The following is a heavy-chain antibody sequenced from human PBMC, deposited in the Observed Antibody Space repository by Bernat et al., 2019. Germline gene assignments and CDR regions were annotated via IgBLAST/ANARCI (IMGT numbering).Heavy chain of an antibody. CDR3: ATSGIAARPGNYYYGMDV. CDR2: IYYSGST. J-gene: IGHJ6*02. D-gene: IGHD6-6*01. Sequence: QLQLQESGPGLVKPSETLSLTCTVSGGSISSSSYYWGWIRQLPGKGLEWIGSIYYSGSTYYNPSLKSRVTISVDTSKNQFSLKLSSVTAADTAVYYCATSGIAARPGNYYYGMDVWGQGTTVTVSS. V-gene: IGHV4-39*01. CDR1: GGSISSSSYY.